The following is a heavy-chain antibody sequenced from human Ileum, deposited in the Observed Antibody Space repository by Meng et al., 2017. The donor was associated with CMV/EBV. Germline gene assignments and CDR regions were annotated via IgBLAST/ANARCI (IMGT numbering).Heavy chain of an antibody. J-gene: IGHJ4*02. Sequence: EVHLGGSGGGLCQPGGFLSLSCEASGFIVSSTYMTWVRQAPGKGLEWVSVIYASGSTFYADSVKGRFTISRDNSENTLFLQMSSLRVEDTAVYYCVGVGAPGGQGTLVTVSS. D-gene: IGHD1-26*01. CDR3: VGVGAP. V-gene: IGHV3-66*01. CDR1: GFIVSSTY. CDR2: IYASGST.